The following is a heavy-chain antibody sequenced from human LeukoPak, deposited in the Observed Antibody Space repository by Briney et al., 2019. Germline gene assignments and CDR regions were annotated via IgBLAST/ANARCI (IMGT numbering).Heavy chain of an antibody. Sequence: GGSLRLSCAASGFTFSSYWMSWVRQAPGEGLEWVANIKQDGSEKYYVDSVKGRFTISRDNAKNSLYLQMNSLRAEDTAVYYCASLGGYSHPGDYWGQGTLVTVSS. D-gene: IGHD5-18*01. V-gene: IGHV3-7*01. CDR3: ASLGGYSHPGDY. CDR2: IKQDGSEK. J-gene: IGHJ4*02. CDR1: GFTFSSYW.